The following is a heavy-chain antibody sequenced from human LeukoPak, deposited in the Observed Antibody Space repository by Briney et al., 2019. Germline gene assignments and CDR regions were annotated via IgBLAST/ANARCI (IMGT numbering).Heavy chain of an antibody. CDR3: ARSSPYPEPGWFDP. CDR2: IIPMFGTA. Sequence: SVKVSCKASGGTFSSSAISWVRQAPGQGLEWMGRIIPMFGTANYAQKFQGRVTITTDESTSTAYMELSSLRSEDTAVYYCARSSPYPEPGWFDPWGQGTLVTVPS. D-gene: IGHD1-14*01. CDR1: GGTFSSSA. V-gene: IGHV1-69*05. J-gene: IGHJ5*02.